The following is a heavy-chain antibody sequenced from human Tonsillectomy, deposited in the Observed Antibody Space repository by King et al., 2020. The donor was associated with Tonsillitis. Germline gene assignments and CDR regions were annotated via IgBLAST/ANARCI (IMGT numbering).Heavy chain of an antibody. Sequence: VQLVESGGGLIKPGGSLRLSCAASGFIFSDAWMTWVRQAPGKGLEWVGHIKSKSDGGTAQYAAPVKGRFTISRADSKNMLFLHMDSLKTEDTAVYYCMRINSWGQGTLVTVSS. CDR3: MRINS. J-gene: IGHJ4*02. CDR1: GFIFSDAW. CDR2: IKSKSDGGTA. D-gene: IGHD2-15*01. V-gene: IGHV3-15*01.